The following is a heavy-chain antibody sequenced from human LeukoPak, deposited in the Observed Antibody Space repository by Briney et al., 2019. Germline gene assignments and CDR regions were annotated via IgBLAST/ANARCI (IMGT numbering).Heavy chain of an antibody. V-gene: IGHV1-18*01. J-gene: IGHJ4*02. CDR2: ISAYNGKT. Sequence: GASVTVSCKASGYTFTSYGISWVRQAPGQGLEWMGWISAYNGKTNYAQKLQGRVTMTTDTSTSTAYMELTSLRSEDTAVYYCARATLYPPTPVAFDSWGRGTLDPVSS. CDR1: GYTFTSYG. D-gene: IGHD2-15*01. CDR3: ARATLYPPTPVAFDS.